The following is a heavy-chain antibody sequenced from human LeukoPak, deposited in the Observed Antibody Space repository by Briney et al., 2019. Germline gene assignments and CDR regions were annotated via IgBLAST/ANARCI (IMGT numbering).Heavy chain of an antibody. CDR2: IYAGGTT. D-gene: IGHD4-17*01. Sequence: GGSLRLSCAASGFTFSSYSMSWVRQAPGKGLEWVSVIYAGGTTYYADSVKGRFTISRDISKNTLYLQMNNLRAEDTAVYYCARGVGYADYPFGYWGQGTLVTVSA. J-gene: IGHJ4*02. CDR3: ARGVGYADYPFGY. CDR1: GFTFSSYS. V-gene: IGHV3-66*01.